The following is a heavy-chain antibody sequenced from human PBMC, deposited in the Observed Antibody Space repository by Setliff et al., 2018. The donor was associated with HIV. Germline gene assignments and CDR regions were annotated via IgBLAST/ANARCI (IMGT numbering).Heavy chain of an antibody. CDR2: ISGRGSST. Sequence: GGSLRLSCAASGFTFSNYVMSWVRQAPGKGLEWVSGISGRGSSTYYADSVKGRFTISRDNSKNTLFLQMNSLRAEDTAVYYCAKKTAAYTSGSWLHYWGQGTLVTVSS. D-gene: IGHD3-10*01. CDR3: AKKTAAYTSGSWLHY. J-gene: IGHJ4*02. V-gene: IGHV3-23*01. CDR1: GFTFSNYV.